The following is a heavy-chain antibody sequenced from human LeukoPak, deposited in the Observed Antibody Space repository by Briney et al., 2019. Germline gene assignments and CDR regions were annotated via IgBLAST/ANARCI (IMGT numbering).Heavy chain of an antibody. D-gene: IGHD3-16*01. CDR3: ARVPSGGSEYFHH. CDR1: GYTFTNYG. Sequence: GASVKVSCKTSGYTFTNYGISWVRQAPGQGLEWMGWINPYTANTNSAQKLRDRVTLTTDTSTRTAYMELRSLRSDDTAVYYCARVPSGGSEYFHHWGQGTLVTVSS. V-gene: IGHV1-18*04. CDR2: INPYTANT. J-gene: IGHJ1*01.